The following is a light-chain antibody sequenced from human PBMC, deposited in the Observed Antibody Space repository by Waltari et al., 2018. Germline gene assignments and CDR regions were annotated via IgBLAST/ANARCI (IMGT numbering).Light chain of an antibody. CDR3: QQYNDLLPT. CDR2: SVF. CDR1: QSVGNY. Sequence: IVMTQSPATLSLSPGETATLSCRASQSVGNYLAWYHQKPGQAPKLLVHSVFFRATGIPDRFSGSGSGTDFTLTINSLEPEDVGVYHCQQYNDLLPTFGQGTKVEIK. V-gene: IGKV3-11*01. J-gene: IGKJ1*01.